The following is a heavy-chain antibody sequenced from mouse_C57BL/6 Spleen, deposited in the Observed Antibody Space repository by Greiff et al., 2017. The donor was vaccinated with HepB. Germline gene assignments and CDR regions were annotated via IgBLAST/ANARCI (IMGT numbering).Heavy chain of an antibody. CDR1: GYSFTDYN. CDR2: INPNYGTT. CDR3: ASVWLRRGGFDY. V-gene: IGHV1-39*01. D-gene: IGHD2-2*01. Sequence: VQLKESGPELVKPGASVKISCKASGYSFTDYNMNWVKQSNGKSLEWIGVINPNYGTTSYNQKFKGKATVTVDQSSSTAYMQLNSLTSEDSAVYYCASVWLRRGGFDYWGQGTTLTVSS. J-gene: IGHJ2*01.